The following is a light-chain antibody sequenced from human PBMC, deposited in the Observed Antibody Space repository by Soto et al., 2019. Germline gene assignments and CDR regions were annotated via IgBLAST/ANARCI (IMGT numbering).Light chain of an antibody. J-gene: IGKJ5*01. CDR2: AAA. CDR1: QDISKW. Sequence: DIQMTQSPSSVSASVGDRVTITCRASQDISKWLVWYQQKPGKAPQLLIYAAATLHSGAHSRFSGSGSGTDFTLTIRNLQPEDFATYYCKQADSLPITVGQGTRLEIK. CDR3: KQADSLPIT. V-gene: IGKV1-12*01.